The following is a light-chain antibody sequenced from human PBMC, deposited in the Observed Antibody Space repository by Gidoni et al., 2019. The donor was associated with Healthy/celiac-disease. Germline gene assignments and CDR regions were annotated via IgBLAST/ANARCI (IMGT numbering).Light chain of an antibody. CDR3: QQYGSSPLT. CDR2: GAS. CDR1: QSVSSSY. V-gene: IGKV3-20*01. Sequence: EIVLTQSPGTLSLSPGERATLSCRASQSVSSSYLAWYQQKPGQAPRLLIYGASSRATGLPDRFSGSGSGTDFTLPIRRLEPEDFAVYYCQQYGSSPLTFGGGTKVEIK. J-gene: IGKJ4*01.